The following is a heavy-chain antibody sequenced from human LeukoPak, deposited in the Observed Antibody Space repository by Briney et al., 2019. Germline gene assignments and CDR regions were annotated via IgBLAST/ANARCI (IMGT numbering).Heavy chain of an antibody. D-gene: IGHD3-22*01. J-gene: IGHJ4*02. CDR1: GFTFTSSA. V-gene: IGHV1-58*02. CDR2: IVVGSGNT. Sequence: SVKVSCKASGFTFTSSAMQWVRQARGQRLEWIGWIVVGSGNTNYAQKFQERVTITRDMSTSTAYMELSSLRSEDTAVYYCAAGHYYYDSSGAPSIDYWGQGTLVTVSS. CDR3: AAGHYYYDSSGAPSIDY.